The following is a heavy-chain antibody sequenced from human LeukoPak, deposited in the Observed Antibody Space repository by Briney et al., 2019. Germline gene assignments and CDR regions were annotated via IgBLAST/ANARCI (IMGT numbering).Heavy chain of an antibody. V-gene: IGHV1-18*01. D-gene: IGHD6-19*01. Sequence: ALVKVSCKASGYTFTSYGISWVRQAPGRGLEWMGWISAYNGNTNYAQKLQGRVTMTTDTSTSTAYMELRSLRSDDTAVYYCARYTPSYSSGWYPENWGQGTLVTVSS. J-gene: IGHJ4*02. CDR3: ARYTPSYSSGWYPEN. CDR2: ISAYNGNT. CDR1: GYTFTSYG.